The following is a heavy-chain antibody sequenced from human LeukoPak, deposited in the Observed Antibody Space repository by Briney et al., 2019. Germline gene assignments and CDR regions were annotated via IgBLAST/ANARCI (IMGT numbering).Heavy chain of an antibody. CDR3: VREYTYGRFDY. J-gene: IGHJ4*02. CDR2: TYYRSKWSS. Sequence: SQTLSLTCAISGDSVSSNNAAWNWFRQSPSRGLEWLGRTYYRSKWSSDYAVSVKSRITINPDTSKKQFSLQLNSVTPEDTAVYYCVREYTYGRFDYWGQGTLVTVSS. V-gene: IGHV6-1*01. CDR1: GDSVSSNNAA. D-gene: IGHD5-18*01.